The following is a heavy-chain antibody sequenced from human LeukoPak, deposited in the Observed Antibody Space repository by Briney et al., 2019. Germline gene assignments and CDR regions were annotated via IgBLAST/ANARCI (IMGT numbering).Heavy chain of an antibody. D-gene: IGHD6-13*01. CDR1: GGSISGSSHY. Sequence: SETLSLTCTVSGGSISGSSHYWGWIRQPPGKGLEWIGSIYYSGSTYYNPSLKSRVTISVDTSKNQFSLKLSSVTAADTAVYYCASIIAAAGKVDYWGQGTLVTVSS. V-gene: IGHV4-39*07. CDR2: IYYSGST. J-gene: IGHJ4*02. CDR3: ASIIAAAGKVDY.